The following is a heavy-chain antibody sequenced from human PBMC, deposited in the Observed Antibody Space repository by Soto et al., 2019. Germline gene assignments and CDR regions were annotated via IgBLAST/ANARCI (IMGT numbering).Heavy chain of an antibody. V-gene: IGHV3-48*02. CDR3: ARDRGYDFWSGTDYYGMDV. Sequence: EVQLVESGGGLVQPGGSLRLSCAASGFTFSSYSMNWVRQAPGKGLEWVSYISSSSSTIYYADSVKGRFTISRDNAKNSLYLQMNSLRDEDTAVYYCARDRGYDFWSGTDYYGMDVWGQGTTVTVSS. D-gene: IGHD3-3*01. CDR1: GFTFSSYS. CDR2: ISSSSSTI. J-gene: IGHJ6*02.